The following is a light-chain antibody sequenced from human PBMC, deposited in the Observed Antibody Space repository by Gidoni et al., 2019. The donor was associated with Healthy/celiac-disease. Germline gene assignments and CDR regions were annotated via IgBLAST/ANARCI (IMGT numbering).Light chain of an antibody. CDR1: QSVLYSSNNKNY. J-gene: IGKJ4*01. Sequence: DIVMTQSPDSLAVSPGERATINCKSSQSVLYSSNNKNYLAWYQQKPGQHPKLLIYWASTRESGVPDRFSGSGSGTDFTLTISSLQAEDVAVYYCQQYYSTPPTFGGGTKVEIK. CDR3: QQYYSTPPT. V-gene: IGKV4-1*01. CDR2: WAS.